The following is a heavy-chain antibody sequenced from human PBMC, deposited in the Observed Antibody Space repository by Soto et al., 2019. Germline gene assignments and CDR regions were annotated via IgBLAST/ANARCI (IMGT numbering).Heavy chain of an antibody. J-gene: IGHJ4*02. CDR3: AKGGSNYYFDY. D-gene: IGHD4-4*01. Sequence: EVQLLESGGGLVQPGGSLRLYCAASGFTFSSYAMSWVRQAPGKGLEWVSIISSSGGSTYYADSVKGRFTISRDNSKNTLYLQMNSLRAEDTAVYYCAKGGSNYYFDYWGQGTLVTVSS. CDR1: GFTFSSYA. V-gene: IGHV3-23*01. CDR2: ISSSGGST.